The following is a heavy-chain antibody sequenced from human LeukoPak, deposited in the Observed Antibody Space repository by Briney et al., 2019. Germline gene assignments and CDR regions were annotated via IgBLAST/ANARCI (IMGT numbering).Heavy chain of an antibody. Sequence: GGSLRLSCAASGFTFSSYGMHWVRQAPGKGLEWVAVIWYDGSNKYYADSVKGRFTISRDNSKNTLYLQMNSLRAEDTAVYYCAKAGIPGYGDYPFDYWGQGTLVTVSS. CDR1: GFTFSSYG. CDR2: IWYDGSNK. D-gene: IGHD4-17*01. J-gene: IGHJ4*02. V-gene: IGHV3-33*06. CDR3: AKAGIPGYGDYPFDY.